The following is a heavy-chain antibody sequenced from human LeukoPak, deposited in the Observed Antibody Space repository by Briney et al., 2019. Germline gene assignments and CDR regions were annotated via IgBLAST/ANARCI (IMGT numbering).Heavy chain of an antibody. J-gene: IGHJ5*02. D-gene: IGHD5/OR15-5a*01. V-gene: IGHV4-34*01. CDR1: GGPFSGYY. Sequence: SETLSLTCAVYGGPFSGYYWSWIRQPPGKGLEWIGEINHSGSTNYNPSLKSRVTISVDTSKNQFSLKLSSVTAADTAVFYCARVFVVVYARRKNWFDPWGQGTLVTASS. CDR2: INHSGST. CDR3: ARVFVVVYARRKNWFDP.